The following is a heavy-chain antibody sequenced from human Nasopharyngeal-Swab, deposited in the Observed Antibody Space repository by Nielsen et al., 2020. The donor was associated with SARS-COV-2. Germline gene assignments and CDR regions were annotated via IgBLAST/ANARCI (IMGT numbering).Heavy chain of an antibody. CDR3: AKGGWTYSGTYYSFDY. CDR1: GYPFTGYH. V-gene: IGHV1-2*06. Sequence: ASVTVSCKPSGYPFTGYHINWVRQAPAQGLEWMGRINPDTGRTNYAQKFQGRVTMTRDTSISTAYMELSSLRSDDSALYFCAKGGWTYSGTYYSFDYWGQGTLVTVSS. D-gene: IGHD1-26*01. CDR2: INPDTGRT. J-gene: IGHJ4*02.